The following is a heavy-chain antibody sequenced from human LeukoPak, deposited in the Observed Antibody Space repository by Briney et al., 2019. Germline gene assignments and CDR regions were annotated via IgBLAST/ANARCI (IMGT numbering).Heavy chain of an antibody. CDR2: ISAYNGNT. V-gene: IGHV1-18*01. D-gene: IGHD6-19*01. CDR1: GYTFTSYG. J-gene: IGHJ4*02. Sequence: GASVKVSCKASGYTFTSYGISWVRQAPGQGLEWMGWISAYNGNTNYAQKLQGRVTMTTDTSTSTAYMELRSLRSDDTAVYYCVVTSSGWSYSGYWGQRTLVTVSS. CDR3: VVTSSGWSYSGY.